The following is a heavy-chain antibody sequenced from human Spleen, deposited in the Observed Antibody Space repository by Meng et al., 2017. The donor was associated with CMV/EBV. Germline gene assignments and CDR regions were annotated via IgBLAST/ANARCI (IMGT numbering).Heavy chain of an antibody. D-gene: IGHD2-2*01. J-gene: IGHJ6*02. CDR1: GYTFTGYY. Sequence: ASVKVSCKASGYTFTGYYIHWMRQAPGQGLEWMGWINPNSGVTNYAEKFQGRVTMTRDTSISTVYMELSRLRSDDAAVFFCSRHRRTDIYYYGMDVWGQGTTVTVSS. CDR3: SRHRRTDIYYYGMDV. V-gene: IGHV1-2*02. CDR2: INPNSGVT.